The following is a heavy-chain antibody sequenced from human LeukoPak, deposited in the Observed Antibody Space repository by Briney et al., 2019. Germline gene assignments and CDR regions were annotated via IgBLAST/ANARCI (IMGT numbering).Heavy chain of an antibody. CDR2: LYTSGST. CDR3: ARTGLSGYFDY. V-gene: IGHV4-61*02. J-gene: IGHJ4*02. D-gene: IGHD3-10*01. Sequence: PSETLSLTCTVSGGSISSGSYYWSWIRQPAGKGLEWIGRLYTSGSTNYNPSLKSRVTISVDTSKNQFSLRLSSVTAADTAVYYCARTGLSGYFDYWGQGTLVTVSS. CDR1: GGSISSGSYY.